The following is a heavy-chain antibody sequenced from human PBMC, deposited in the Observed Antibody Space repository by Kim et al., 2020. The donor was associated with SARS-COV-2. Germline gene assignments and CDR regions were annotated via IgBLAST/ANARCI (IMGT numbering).Heavy chain of an antibody. V-gene: IGHV1-58*01. CDR3: LADLVGADGYKF. CDR2: ILGDSGNT. CDR1: GFTFTGSS. J-gene: IGHJ4*02. D-gene: IGHD5-12*01. Sequence: SVKVSCESSGFTFTGSSVQWVRQARGQGLEWIARILGDSGNTIYAQKFHERVTITRDMSTSTAYMELSSLRSEDTAVYYCLADLVGADGYKFWGPGTLV.